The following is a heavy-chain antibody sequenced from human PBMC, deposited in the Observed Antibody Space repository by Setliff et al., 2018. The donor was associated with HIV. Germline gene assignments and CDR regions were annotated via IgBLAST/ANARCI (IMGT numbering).Heavy chain of an antibody. CDR2: SHYNGNT. J-gene: IGHJ4*02. CDR3: ARGSWKDGAHGYFFDY. CDR1: GDSISSDF. D-gene: IGHD1-1*01. V-gene: IGHV4-59*01. Sequence: PSETLSLTCSVSGDSISSDFYIWIRQPPGKGLEWMGSSHYNGNTNITPSLKSRVTMSLDTPRNEFYLTLTSVTAADTAVYYCARGSWKDGAHGYFFDYWGQGTLVTVSS.